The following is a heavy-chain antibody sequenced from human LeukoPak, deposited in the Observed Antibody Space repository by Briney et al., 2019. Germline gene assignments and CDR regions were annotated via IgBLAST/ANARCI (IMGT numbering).Heavy chain of an antibody. CDR2: IYYSGST. D-gene: IGHD4-11*01. CDR3: ARGAGITTGYLDY. CDR1: GGSISSGDYY. V-gene: IGHV4-30-4*01. Sequence: SETLSLTCTVSGGSISSGDYYWSWIRQPPGKGLEWIGYIYYSGSTYYNPSLKSRVTISVDTSKNQFSLKLSSVTAADTAVYYCARGAGITTGYLDYWGQGTLVTVSS. J-gene: IGHJ4*02.